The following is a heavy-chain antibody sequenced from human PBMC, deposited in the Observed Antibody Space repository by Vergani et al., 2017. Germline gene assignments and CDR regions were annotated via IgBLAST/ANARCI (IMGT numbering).Heavy chain of an antibody. D-gene: IGHD5-18*01. CDR1: GYSFTSYW. J-gene: IGHJ4*02. CDR3: ARLPWIQLWLDY. Sequence: EVQLVQSGAEVKKPGDSLTISCKVSGYSFTSYWIGWVRQLPGKGLGWMGIIYPGDSDTRYSPSFQGQVTISADKSISTVYMQWSSLKASDTAMYYCARLPWIQLWLDYWGQGTLVTVSS. CDR2: IYPGDSDT. V-gene: IGHV5-51*01.